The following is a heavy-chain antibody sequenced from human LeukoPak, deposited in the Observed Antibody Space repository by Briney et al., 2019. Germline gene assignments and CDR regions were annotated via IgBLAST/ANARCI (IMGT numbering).Heavy chain of an antibody. CDR2: MNPNSGNT. J-gene: IGHJ5*02. D-gene: IGHD2/OR15-2a*01. CDR1: GYTFTSYD. Sequence: GASVKVSCKASGYTFTSYDINWVRQATGQGLEWMGWMNPNSGNTGYAQKFQGRVTITRNTSISTAYVELSSLRSEDTAVYYCARGGEIIVAGLNWFDPWGQGTLSPSPQ. V-gene: IGHV1-8*03. CDR3: ARGGEIIVAGLNWFDP.